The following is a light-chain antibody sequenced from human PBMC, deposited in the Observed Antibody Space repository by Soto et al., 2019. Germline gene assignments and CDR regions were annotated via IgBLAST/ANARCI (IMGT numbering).Light chain of an antibody. CDR1: GGFDF. Sequence: QSALTQPRSVSGSPGQSVAISCTGIGGFDFVSWYQQYPGKAPKLMIYDVTNRPSVVPDRFSASKSGDTASLTISGLQAEDEADYYCCSYTGSYSVFGGGTKLTVL. J-gene: IGLJ3*02. CDR2: DVT. V-gene: IGLV2-11*01. CDR3: CSYTGSYSV.